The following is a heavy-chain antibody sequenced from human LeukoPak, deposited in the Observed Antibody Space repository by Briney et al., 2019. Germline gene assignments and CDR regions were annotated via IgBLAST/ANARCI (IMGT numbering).Heavy chain of an antibody. Sequence: QPGASLRLSCAASGFTFSNYWMHWVRQAPGKGLVWVSRINSDGSSTSYADSVKGRFTISRDNAKNTLYLQMNSLRAEDTAVYYCARVSSGSYFGYYYYYMDVWGKGTTVTVSS. J-gene: IGHJ6*03. CDR1: GFTFSNYW. CDR2: INSDGSST. D-gene: IGHD1-26*01. CDR3: ARVSSGSYFGYYYYYMDV. V-gene: IGHV3-74*01.